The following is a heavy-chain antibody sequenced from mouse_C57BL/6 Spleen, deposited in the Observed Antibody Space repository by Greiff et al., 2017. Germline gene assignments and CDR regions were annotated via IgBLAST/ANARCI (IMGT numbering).Heavy chain of an antibody. J-gene: IGHJ1*03. CDR3: AYYYGRSDWYFHV. V-gene: IGHV1-7*01. D-gene: IGHD1-1*01. CDR2: INPSSGYT. CDR1: GYTFTSYW. Sequence: VKLQQSGAELAKPAASVKLSCKASGYTFTSYWMHWVKQRPGQGLEWIGYINPSSGYTKYNQKFTDKATLTADKSSSTAYMQLSSLTYEDSAVYYYAYYYGRSDWYFHVWGTGTTVPVSS.